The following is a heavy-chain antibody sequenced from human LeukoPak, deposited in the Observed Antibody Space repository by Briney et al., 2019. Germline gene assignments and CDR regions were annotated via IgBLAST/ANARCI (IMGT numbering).Heavy chain of an antibody. CDR3: AKDMYSSGWYYFDY. CDR1: GFTFDDYA. V-gene: IGHV3-9*03. CDR2: ISWNSGSI. J-gene: IGHJ4*02. Sequence: GGSLRLSCAASGFTFDDYAMHWVRQAPGKGLEWVSGISWNSGSIGYADSAKGRFTISRDNAKNSLYLQMNSLRAEDMALYYCAKDMYSSGWYYFDYWGQGTLVTVSS. D-gene: IGHD6-19*01.